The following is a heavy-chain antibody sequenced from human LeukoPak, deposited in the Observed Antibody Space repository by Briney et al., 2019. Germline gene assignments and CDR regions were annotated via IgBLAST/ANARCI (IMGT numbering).Heavy chain of an antibody. CDR3: ARDTTRGGWFDP. D-gene: IGHD1-1*01. CDR2: IYYSGST. CDR1: GGSISSGGYY. J-gene: IGHJ5*02. V-gene: IGHV4-31*03. Sequence: SQALSLTCTVSGGSISSGGYYWSWIRQHPGKGLEWIGYIYYSGSTYCNPSLKSRVTISVDTSKNQFSLKLSSVTAADTAVYYCARDTTRGGWFDPWGQGTLVTISS.